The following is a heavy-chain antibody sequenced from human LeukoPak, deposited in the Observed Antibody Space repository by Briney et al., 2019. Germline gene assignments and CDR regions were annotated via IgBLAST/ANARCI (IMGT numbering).Heavy chain of an antibody. CDR1: GFTVSSNY. J-gene: IGHJ6*02. CDR3: ARERVPYCGGDCYSGMDV. CDR2: IYSGGST. D-gene: IGHD2-21*01. Sequence: GGSLRLSCAASGFTVSSNYMSWVRQAPGKGLEWVSVIYSGGSTYYADSVKGRFTISRDNSKNTLYLQMNSLRAEDTAVYYCARERVPYCGGDCYSGMDVWGQGTTVTVSS. V-gene: IGHV3-53*01.